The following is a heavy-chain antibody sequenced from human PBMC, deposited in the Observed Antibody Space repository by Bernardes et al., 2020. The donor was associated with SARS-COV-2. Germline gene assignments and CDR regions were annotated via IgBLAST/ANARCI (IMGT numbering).Heavy chain of an antibody. J-gene: IGHJ6*02. V-gene: IGHV1-2*02. D-gene: IGHD3-3*01. CDR2: INPNSGGT. CDR3: ARVGLDFWSGSKYYYYGMDV. CDR1: GYTFTGYY. Sequence: ASVKVSCKASGYTFTGYYMHWVRQAPGQGLEWMGWINPNSGGTNYAQKFQGRVTMTRDTSISTAYMELSRLRSDDTAVYYCARVGLDFWSGSKYYYYGMDVWGQGTTVTVSS.